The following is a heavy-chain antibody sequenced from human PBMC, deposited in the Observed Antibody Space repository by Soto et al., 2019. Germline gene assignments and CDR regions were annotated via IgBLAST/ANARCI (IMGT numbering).Heavy chain of an antibody. CDR3: AKDPSTGYADY. D-gene: IGHD3-9*01. J-gene: IGHJ4*02. V-gene: IGHV3-23*01. CDR2: ISSGGDTT. Sequence: PVGSLRLSCAASGFIFSDYAMSWVRRAPGKGLQWVSTISSGGDTTHYAVSVMGRFTISRDNSKSTMYLQMNSLRAEDTAVYYCAKDPSTGYADYWGQGTLVTVSS. CDR1: GFIFSDYA.